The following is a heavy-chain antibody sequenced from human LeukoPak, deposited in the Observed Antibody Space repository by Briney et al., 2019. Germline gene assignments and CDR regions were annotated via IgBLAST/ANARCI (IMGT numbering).Heavy chain of an antibody. D-gene: IGHD2-2*01. Sequence: GGSLRLSCAASGFTFSSYGMHWVRQAPGKGLEWVAVISYDGSNKYYADSVKGRFTISRDNSKNTLYLQMNSLRAEDTAVYYCARGLIVPAAHDAFDIWGQGTMVTVSS. CDR1: GFTFSSYG. CDR3: ARGLIVPAAHDAFDI. J-gene: IGHJ3*02. V-gene: IGHV3-30*03. CDR2: ISYDGSNK.